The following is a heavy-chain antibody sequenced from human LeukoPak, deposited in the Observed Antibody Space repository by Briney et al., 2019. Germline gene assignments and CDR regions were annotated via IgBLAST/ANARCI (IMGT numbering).Heavy chain of an antibody. CDR2: INHDGRET. CDR3: ARDDTQGSGNEYYDALDI. CDR1: GFTFSTSA. V-gene: IGHV3-7*01. D-gene: IGHD4-23*01. Sequence: GGSLRLSCAASGFTFSTSAMTWVRQAPGKGLEWVANINHDGRETYYADSVKGRFIISRDNAKDSLYLQMNSLRAEDAAVYYCARDDTQGSGNEYYDALDIWGQGTMVTVSS. J-gene: IGHJ3*02.